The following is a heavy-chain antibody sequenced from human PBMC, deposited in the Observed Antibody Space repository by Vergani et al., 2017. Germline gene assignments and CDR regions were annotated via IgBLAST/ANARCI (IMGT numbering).Heavy chain of an antibody. D-gene: IGHD3-10*01. CDR1: GFTFSSYS. CDR3: ARDTAFGRVRGALGG. J-gene: IGHJ4*02. V-gene: IGHV3-21*01. CDR2: ISSSSSYI. Sequence: VQLVESGGGVVQPGRSLRLSCAASGFTFSSYSMNWVRQAPGKGLEWVSSISSSSSYIYYADSVKGRFTISRDNAKNSLYLQMNSLRAEDTAVYYCARDTAFGRVRGALGGWGQGTLVTVSS.